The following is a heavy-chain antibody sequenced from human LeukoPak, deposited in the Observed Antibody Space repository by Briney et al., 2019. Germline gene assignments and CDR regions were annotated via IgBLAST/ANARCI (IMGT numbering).Heavy chain of an antibody. Sequence: PGGSLRLSCAASGFTFSSYWMHWVRHAPGKGLVWVSRINSDGSSTNYADSVKGRFIISRDNAKNTLYLQMNSLRAEDTAVYYCARDCRGGAVAGTVDCWGQGTLVTVSS. V-gene: IGHV3-74*01. D-gene: IGHD6-19*01. CDR3: ARDCRGGAVAGTVDC. J-gene: IGHJ4*02. CDR1: GFTFSSYW. CDR2: INSDGSST.